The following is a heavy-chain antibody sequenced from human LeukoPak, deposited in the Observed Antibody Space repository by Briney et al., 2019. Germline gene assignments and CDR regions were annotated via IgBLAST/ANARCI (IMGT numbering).Heavy chain of an antibody. D-gene: IGHD2-2*01. J-gene: IGHJ5*02. CDR1: SESISSGGYS. CDR2: IDYSGST. Sequence: SETLSLTCAVSSESISSGGYSWSWIRQPPGKGLEWIGYIDYSGSTYYNPSLKSRVTISEDMSKNQLSLKLTSVTAADTAVYYCARAIYCSSTSCSQTNWFDPWGQGTLVTVSS. V-gene: IGHV4-30-4*07. CDR3: ARAIYCSSTSCSQTNWFDP.